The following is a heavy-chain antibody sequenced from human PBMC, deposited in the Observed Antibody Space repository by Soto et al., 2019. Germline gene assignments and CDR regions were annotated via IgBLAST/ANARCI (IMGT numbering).Heavy chain of an antibody. D-gene: IGHD2-2*01. CDR2: IGTAGDT. CDR1: GFTFSSYD. CDR3: ARVSRYCSSTSCYYYFDY. V-gene: IGHV3-13*01. Sequence: GGSLRLSCAASGFTFSSYDMHWVRQATGKGLEWVSVIGTAGDTYYPGSVKGRFTISRENAKNSLYLQMNSLRAGDTAVYYCARVSRYCSSTSCYYYFDYWGQGTLVTVSS. J-gene: IGHJ4*02.